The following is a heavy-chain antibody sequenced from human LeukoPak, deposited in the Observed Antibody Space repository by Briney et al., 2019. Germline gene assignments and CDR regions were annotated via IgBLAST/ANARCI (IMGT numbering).Heavy chain of an antibody. V-gene: IGHV4-31*03. CDR1: GGSISSGGYY. D-gene: IGHD2-2*01. Sequence: ASETLSLTCTVSGGSISSGGYYWSWIRQHPGKGLEWIGYIYYSGSTYYNPSLKSRVTISVDTSKNQFSLKLSSVTAADTAVYYCARDSSMWWFDPWGQGTLVTVSS. J-gene: IGHJ5*02. CDR2: IYYSGST. CDR3: ARDSSMWWFDP.